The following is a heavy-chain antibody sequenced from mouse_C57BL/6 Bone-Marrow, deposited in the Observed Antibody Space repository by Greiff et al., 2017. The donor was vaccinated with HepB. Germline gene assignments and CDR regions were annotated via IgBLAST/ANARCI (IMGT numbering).Heavy chain of an antibody. J-gene: IGHJ2*01. V-gene: IGHV1-72*01. CDR2: IDPNSGGT. Sequence: QVQLKQPGAELVKPGASVKLSCKASGYNFTSYWMHWVKQRPGRGLEWIGRIDPNSGGTKYNEKFKSKATLTVDKPSSTAYVQLSSLTSEYSAVYNCAREGIYYRLRSYFGYWGQGTTLAVSS. CDR3: AREGIYYRLRSYFGY. CDR1: GYNFTSYW. D-gene: IGHD2-14*01.